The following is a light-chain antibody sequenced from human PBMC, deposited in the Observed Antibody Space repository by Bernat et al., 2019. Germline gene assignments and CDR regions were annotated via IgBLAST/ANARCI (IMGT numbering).Light chain of an antibody. CDR1: QSISSW. J-gene: IGKJ4*01. V-gene: IGKV1-5*03. Sequence: DIQMTQSPSTLSASVGDRVTITCRASQSISSWLAWYQQKPGKAPKLLIYKASSLESGVPSRFSGSGSGTEFTLTISSLQPDDFATYSCQQLNSYPLTFGGGTQVEIK. CDR3: QQLNSYPLT. CDR2: KAS.